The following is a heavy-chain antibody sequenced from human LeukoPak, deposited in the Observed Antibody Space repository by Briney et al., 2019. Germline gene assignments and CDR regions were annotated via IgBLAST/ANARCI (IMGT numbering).Heavy chain of an antibody. J-gene: IGHJ4*02. CDR2: IYHSGST. D-gene: IGHD6-13*01. V-gene: IGHV4-4*02. Sequence: SETLSLTCAVSGGSISSSNWWSWVRQPPGKGLEWIGEIYHSGSTNYNPYLKSRVTISVDKSKNQFSLKLSSVTAADTAVYYCARGVAAAGTLHFDYWGQGTLVTVSS. CDR1: GGSISSSNW. CDR3: ARGVAAAGTLHFDY.